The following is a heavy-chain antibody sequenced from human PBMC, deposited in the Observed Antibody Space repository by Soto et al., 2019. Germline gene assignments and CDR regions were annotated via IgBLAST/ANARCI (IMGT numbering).Heavy chain of an antibody. Sequence: SETLSLTCTVSGGSISSYYWSWIRQPPGKGLEWIGYIYYSGSTNYNPSLKSRVTISVDTSKNQFSLKLSSVTAADTAVYYCARGQGGIVLVPAARYGMDVWGQGTTVTVSS. CDR2: IYYSGST. J-gene: IGHJ6*02. CDR3: ARGQGGIVLVPAARYGMDV. D-gene: IGHD2-2*01. CDR1: GGSISSYY. V-gene: IGHV4-59*01.